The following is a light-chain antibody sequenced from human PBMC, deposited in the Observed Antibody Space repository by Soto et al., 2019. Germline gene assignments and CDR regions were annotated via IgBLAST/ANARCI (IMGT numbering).Light chain of an antibody. Sequence: DIQMTQSPSSLSASVGDRVTITCQASQDISNYLNWYQQKQGKAPKLLIYDASNLETGVPLMFSGSGSGTDFTFTIISLQPEDIATYYCQQYDNLPRSFGGGTKVEIK. CDR1: QDISNY. J-gene: IGKJ4*01. CDR2: DAS. V-gene: IGKV1-33*01. CDR3: QQYDNLPRS.